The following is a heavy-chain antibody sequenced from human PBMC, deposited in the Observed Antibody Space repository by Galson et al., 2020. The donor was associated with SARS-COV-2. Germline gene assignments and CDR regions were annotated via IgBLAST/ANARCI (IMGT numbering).Heavy chain of an antibody. CDR2: INPNSGDT. D-gene: IGHD3-10*01. CDR3: TRWSNSSPFSHFDP. J-gene: IGHJ5*02. CDR1: GYTFSGHY. V-gene: IGHV1-2*06. Sequence: ASAKVSCKASGYTFSGHYMHWVRLAPGQGLEWMGRINPNSGDTDVAQKFQGRVTMTTDKSLTTAYMELSRLTSDDTAVYYCTRWSNSSPFSHFDPWGQGTLVTVSS.